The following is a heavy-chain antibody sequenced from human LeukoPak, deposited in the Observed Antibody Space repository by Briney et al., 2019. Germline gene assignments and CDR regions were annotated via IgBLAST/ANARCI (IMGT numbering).Heavy chain of an antibody. D-gene: IGHD4-23*01. CDR2: IYNSGST. Sequence: SETLSLTCTVSRGSISSAGYYWTWIRQHPGKGLEWIGYIYNSGSTNYNPSLESRVTLSVDASENRFSLRLSSVTAADTAVYYCARGGTAVVTPYAFDIWGQGTMVTVSS. V-gene: IGHV4-31*03. J-gene: IGHJ3*02. CDR3: ARGGTAVVTPYAFDI. CDR1: RGSISSAGYY.